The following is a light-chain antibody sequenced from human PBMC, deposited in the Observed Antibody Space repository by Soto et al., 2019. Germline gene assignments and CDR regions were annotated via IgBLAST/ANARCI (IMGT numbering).Light chain of an antibody. CDR2: NAS. CDR1: QSISYY. V-gene: IGKV1-5*01. CDR3: QEYNRFSSWT. J-gene: IGKJ1*01. Sequence: DIQMTQSPSTLSASVGDRVTITCRASQSISYYLAWYQKKPGKAPQVLIWNASTLQRGVPSRFSGSGSGTEFTLTIISLQPNDFATYYCQEYNRFSSWTFGQGTQVEIK.